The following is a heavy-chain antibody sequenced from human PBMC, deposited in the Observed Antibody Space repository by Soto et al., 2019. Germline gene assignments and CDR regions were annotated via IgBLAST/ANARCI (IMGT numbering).Heavy chain of an antibody. Sequence: RGESLKISCKGSGYSFTSYWIGWVRQVPGKGLEWMGIIYPGDSDTRYSPSFQGQVTISADKSISTAYLQWSSLKASDTAMYYCARQVDTAIGGDYYYYGMDVWGQGTTVTV. J-gene: IGHJ6*02. CDR1: GYSFTSYW. D-gene: IGHD5-18*01. CDR3: ARQVDTAIGGDYYYYGMDV. CDR2: IYPGDSDT. V-gene: IGHV5-51*01.